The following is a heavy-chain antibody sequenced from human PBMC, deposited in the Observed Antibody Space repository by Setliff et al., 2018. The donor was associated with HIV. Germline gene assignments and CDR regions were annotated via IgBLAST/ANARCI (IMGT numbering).Heavy chain of an antibody. CDR1: GYTLTELS. J-gene: IGHJ6*03. V-gene: IGHV1-24*01. D-gene: IGHD1-7*01. Sequence: ASVKVSCKVTGYTLTELSMHWVRQAPGKGLEWMGGSDRENGETFYAQKFQGRVTMTEDTSTDTAYMELSSLRSEDTAVYYCATGTNWNYVYYYYMDVWGKGTTVTVS. CDR2: SDRENGET. CDR3: ATGTNWNYVYYYYMDV.